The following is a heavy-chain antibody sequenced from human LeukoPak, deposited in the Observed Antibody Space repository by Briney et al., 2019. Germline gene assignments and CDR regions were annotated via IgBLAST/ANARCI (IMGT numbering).Heavy chain of an antibody. J-gene: IGHJ4*02. V-gene: IGHV1-8*01. CDR3: ARGRPKRYFDWLPTG. CDR2: MNPNSGNT. CDR1: GYTFTSCD. D-gene: IGHD3-9*01. Sequence: GASVKVSCKASGYTFTSCDINWVRQATGQGLEWMGWMNPNSGNTGYAQKFQGRVTMTRNTSISTAYMELSSLRSEDTAVYYCARGRPKRYFDWLPTGWGQGTLVTVSS.